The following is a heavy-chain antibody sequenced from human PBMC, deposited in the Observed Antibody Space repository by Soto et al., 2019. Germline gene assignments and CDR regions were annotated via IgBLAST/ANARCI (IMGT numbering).Heavy chain of an antibody. Sequence: QVQLQESGPGLVKPSQTLSLTCTVSGGSISSGGYYWSWIRQHPGKGLEWIGYIYYSGSTYYNPSLKSRVTISVDTSKNQFALKLSSVPAADTAVYYCARMDTAMVNNWFDPWGQGTLVTVSS. CDR1: GGSISSGGYY. CDR2: IYYSGST. V-gene: IGHV4-31*03. J-gene: IGHJ5*02. D-gene: IGHD5-18*01. CDR3: ARMDTAMVNNWFDP.